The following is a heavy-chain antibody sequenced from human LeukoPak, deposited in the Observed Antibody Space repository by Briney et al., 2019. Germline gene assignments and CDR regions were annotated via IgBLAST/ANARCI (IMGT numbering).Heavy chain of an antibody. D-gene: IGHD2-21*02. V-gene: IGHV1-69*04. CDR3: ATSIVVVTAIRDYFDY. CDR2: IIPILGIA. CDR1: GGTFSSYA. Sequence: GSSVKVSCKAPGGTFSSYAISWVRQAPGQGLEWMGRIIPILGIANYAQKFQGRVTITADKSTSTAYMELSSLRSEDTAVYYCATSIVVVTAIRDYFDYWGQGTLVTVSS. J-gene: IGHJ4*02.